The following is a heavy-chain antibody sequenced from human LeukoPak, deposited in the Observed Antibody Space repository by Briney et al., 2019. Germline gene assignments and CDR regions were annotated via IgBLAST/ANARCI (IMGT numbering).Heavy chain of an antibody. J-gene: IGHJ3*02. Sequence: GGSLRLSCAASGFTFSSYAMSWVRQAPGKGLEWVSAISGSGGSTYYADSVKGRFTISRDNSKDTLYLQMNSLRAEDTAVYYCAKPFYDFWSGPSMGVFDIWGQGTMVTVSS. D-gene: IGHD3-3*01. CDR1: GFTFSSYA. V-gene: IGHV3-23*01. CDR3: AKPFYDFWSGPSMGVFDI. CDR2: ISGSGGST.